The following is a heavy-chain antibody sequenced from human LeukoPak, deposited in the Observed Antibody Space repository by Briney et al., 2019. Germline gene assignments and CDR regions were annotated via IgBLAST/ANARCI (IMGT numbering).Heavy chain of an antibody. CDR1: GGSISSGSYY. CDR3: ARDFPPYGGNSDAFDI. CDR2: IYTSGST. V-gene: IGHV4-61*02. J-gene: IGHJ3*02. Sequence: SETLSLTCTVSGGSISSGSYYWSWIRQPAGKGLEWIGRIYTSGSTNYNPSLKSRVTISVDTSKNQFSLKLSSVTAADTAVYYCARDFPPYGGNSDAFDIWGQGTMVTVSS. D-gene: IGHD4-23*01.